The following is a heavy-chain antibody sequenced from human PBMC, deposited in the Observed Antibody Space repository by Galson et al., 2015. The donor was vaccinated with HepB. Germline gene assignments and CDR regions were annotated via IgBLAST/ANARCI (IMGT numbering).Heavy chain of an antibody. CDR1: GFTFSNAW. CDR3: TTATYYYDSSGYYYVDDY. Sequence: SLRLSCAASGFTFSNAWMNWVRQAPGKGLEWVGRIKSKTDGGTTDYAAPVKGRFTISRDDSKNTLYLQTNSLKTEDTAVYYCTTATYYYDSSGYYYVDDYWGQGTLVTVSS. D-gene: IGHD3-22*01. CDR2: IKSKTDGGTT. V-gene: IGHV3-15*07. J-gene: IGHJ4*02.